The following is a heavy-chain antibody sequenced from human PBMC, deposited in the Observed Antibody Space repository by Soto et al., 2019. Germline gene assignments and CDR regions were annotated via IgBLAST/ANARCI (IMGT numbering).Heavy chain of an antibody. Sequence: ASGKVSCNASGYTFTSYDINWVRQATGQGLEWMGWMNPNSGSTGYAQKFQGRVTMTRNTSISTAYMELSSLRSEDTAVYYCARDPVSSWYWGVENWFDPWGQGTLVTVSS. V-gene: IGHV1-8*01. D-gene: IGHD6-13*01. CDR1: GYTFTSYD. J-gene: IGHJ5*02. CDR2: MNPNSGST. CDR3: ARDPVSSWYWGVENWFDP.